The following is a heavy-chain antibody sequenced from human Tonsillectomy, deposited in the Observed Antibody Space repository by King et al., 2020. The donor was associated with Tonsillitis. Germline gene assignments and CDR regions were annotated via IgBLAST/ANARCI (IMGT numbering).Heavy chain of an antibody. V-gene: IGHV4-59*01. CDR3: ARGGRDFQH. D-gene: IGHD1-26*01. Sequence: QLQESGPGLVKPSETLSLTCTVSGGSIRSYYWSWIRPPPGKGLEWIGYIFYTGSTNYNPSLKSRVTISVDMSKNQLFLKLNSVTAADTAVYYCARGGRDFQHWGQGTLVTVSS. CDR2: IFYTGST. CDR1: GGSIRSYY. J-gene: IGHJ1*01.